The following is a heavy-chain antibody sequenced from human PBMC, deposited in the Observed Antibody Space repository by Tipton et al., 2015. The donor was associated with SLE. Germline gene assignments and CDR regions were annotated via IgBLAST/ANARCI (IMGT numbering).Heavy chain of an antibody. CDR3: ARDLTGSGWYGFDY. D-gene: IGHD6-19*01. CDR1: GFTFSSYA. J-gene: IGHJ4*02. CDR2: ISYDGGNK. V-gene: IGHV3-30*04. Sequence: SLRLSCAASGFTFSSYAMHWVRQAPGKGLEWVAVISYDGGNKYYADSVKGRFTISRDNSKNTLYLQMNSLRAEDTSVFYCARDLTGSGWYGFDYWGQGTLVTVSS.